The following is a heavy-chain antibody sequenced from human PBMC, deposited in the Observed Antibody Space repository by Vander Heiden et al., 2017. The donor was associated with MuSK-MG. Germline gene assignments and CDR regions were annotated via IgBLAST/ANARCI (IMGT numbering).Heavy chain of an antibody. D-gene: IGHD2-15*01. CDR2: IYYSGST. Sequence: QVQMQESGQGQVKPSQTLSLTSSVSGASIGSAGYYWSWIRQPPGKGLEWNGYIYYSGSTYYNPTLKSRITISIDTSKNQFSLKLSSVTAADTAVYYCARNRRGGSYDMDVWGKGTTVTVSS. J-gene: IGHJ6*03. CDR1: GASIGSAGYY. CDR3: ARNRRGGSYDMDV. V-gene: IGHV4-30-4*08.